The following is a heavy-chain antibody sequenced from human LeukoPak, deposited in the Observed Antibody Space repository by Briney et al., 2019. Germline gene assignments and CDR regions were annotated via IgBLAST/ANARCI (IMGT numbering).Heavy chain of an antibody. J-gene: IGHJ4*02. Sequence: GESPKISCKGSGYSLTSYWIGWVRQIPGKGLGWMGIIYPGDSDTRYSPPFQGQVTISADKTISTAYLQWSSLKASDTAMYDCARQRYSYEFDYWGQGTLVTVSS. CDR3: ARQRYSYEFDY. D-gene: IGHD5-18*01. CDR2: IYPGDSDT. V-gene: IGHV5-51*01. CDR1: GYSLTSYW.